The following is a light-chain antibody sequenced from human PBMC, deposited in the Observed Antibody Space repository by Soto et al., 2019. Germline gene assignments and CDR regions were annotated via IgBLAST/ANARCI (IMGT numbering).Light chain of an antibody. CDR3: SSYTGSRTPYV. J-gene: IGLJ1*01. CDR2: EVS. CDR1: SSDVGGYNY. Sequence: QSALTQPASVSGSPGQSITISCTGTSSDVGGYNYVSWYQQHPGKAPKLMIYEVSNRPSGFSNRFSGSKSGNTASLTISGLQAEDEADYYCSSYTGSRTPYVFGTGTKLTVL. V-gene: IGLV2-14*01.